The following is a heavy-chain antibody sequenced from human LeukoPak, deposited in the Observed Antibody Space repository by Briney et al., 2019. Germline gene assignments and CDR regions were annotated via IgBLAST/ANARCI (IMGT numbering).Heavy chain of an antibody. CDR1: GYSFTSYW. Sequence: GESRKISCKGFGYSFTSYWISWVRQMPGKGLEWMGRIDPSDSYTNYSPSFQGHVTISADKSISTAYLQWSSLKASDTAMYYCARSRGGIVVVPAAMKWAFDIWGQGTMVTVSS. CDR3: ARSRGGIVVVPAAMKWAFDI. V-gene: IGHV5-10-1*01. D-gene: IGHD2-2*01. J-gene: IGHJ3*02. CDR2: IDPSDSYT.